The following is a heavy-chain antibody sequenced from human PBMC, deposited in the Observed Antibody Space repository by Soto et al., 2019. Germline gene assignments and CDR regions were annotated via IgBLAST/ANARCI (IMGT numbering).Heavy chain of an antibody. D-gene: IGHD3-16*01. Sequence: GALVKVSCKASGYTFTSYDINWVRQATGQGLEWMGWMNPNSGNTGYAQKFQGRVTMTRNTSISTAYMELSSLRSEDTAVYYCARGVGGEQLGYYYYGMDVWGQGTTVTVSS. J-gene: IGHJ6*02. V-gene: IGHV1-8*01. CDR1: GYTFTSYD. CDR2: MNPNSGNT. CDR3: ARGVGGEQLGYYYYGMDV.